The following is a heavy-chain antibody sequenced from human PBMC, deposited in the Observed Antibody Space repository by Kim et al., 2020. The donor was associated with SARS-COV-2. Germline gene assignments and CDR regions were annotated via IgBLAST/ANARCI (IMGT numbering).Heavy chain of an antibody. V-gene: IGHV3-48*03. Sequence: GGSLRLSCAASGFTFSSYEMNWVRQAPGKGLEWVSYISSSGSTIYYADSVKGRFTISRDNAKNSLYLQMNSLRAEDTAVYYCATSGSYSRFYYYGMDVWGQGTTVTVSS. CDR1: GFTFSSYE. J-gene: IGHJ6*02. D-gene: IGHD1-26*01. CDR2: ISSSGSTI. CDR3: ATSGSYSRFYYYGMDV.